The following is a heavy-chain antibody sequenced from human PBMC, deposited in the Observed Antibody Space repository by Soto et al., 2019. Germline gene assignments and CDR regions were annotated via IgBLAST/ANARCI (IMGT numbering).Heavy chain of an antibody. V-gene: IGHV4-30-4*01. Sequence: PSETLSLTCTVSGGSISSGDYYWSWIRQPPGKGLEWIGYIFYSGSTYYNPSLKSRLTISVDTSKNQFFLKLSSVTAADTAVYYCASDRSGITTVFDQWGQGTVVTVSS. CDR1: GGSISSGDYY. CDR2: IFYSGST. D-gene: IGHD2-2*01. J-gene: IGHJ4*02. CDR3: ASDRSGITTVFDQ.